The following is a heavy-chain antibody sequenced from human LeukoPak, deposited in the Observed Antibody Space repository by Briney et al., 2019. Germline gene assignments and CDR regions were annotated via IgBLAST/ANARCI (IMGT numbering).Heavy chain of an antibody. CDR3: ARNRITMIVGNNWFDP. V-gene: IGHV1-69*05. Sequence: SVKVSCKASGGTFSSYAISWVRQAPGQGLEWMGGIIPIFGTANYAQKFQGRITITTDESTSTAYMELSSLRSEDTAVYYCARNRITMIVGNNWFDPWGQGTLVTVSS. CDR2: IIPIFGTA. J-gene: IGHJ5*02. CDR1: GGTFSSYA. D-gene: IGHD3-22*01.